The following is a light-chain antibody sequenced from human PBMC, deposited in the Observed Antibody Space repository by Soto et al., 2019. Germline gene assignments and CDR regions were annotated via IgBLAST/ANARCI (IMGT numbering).Light chain of an antibody. CDR1: SSNIGSNY. V-gene: IGLV1-47*02. CDR2: SNN. CDR3: AAWDDSLSGSYV. J-gene: IGLJ1*01. Sequence: QSVLTQPPSASGTPGQRVTISCSGSSSNIGSNYVYWYQQLPGTAPKLLIYSNNQRPLGVPDRFSGSKSGTSASLAISGLRSEDEADYYCAAWDDSLSGSYVFGTGTKLTVL.